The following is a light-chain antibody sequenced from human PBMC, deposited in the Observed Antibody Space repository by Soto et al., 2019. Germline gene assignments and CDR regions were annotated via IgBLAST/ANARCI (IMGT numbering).Light chain of an antibody. CDR2: EAS. Sequence: DIQMTQSPSSVSASVGDRVTITCRASQAISTWLAWYQQQPGKAPNLLIYEASTLQSGVPSRFSGSGFGTDFTLTINSLQPEDFATYYCQQANTFPRTFGQGTKLEIK. V-gene: IGKV1-12*01. CDR1: QAISTW. CDR3: QQANTFPRT. J-gene: IGKJ2*02.